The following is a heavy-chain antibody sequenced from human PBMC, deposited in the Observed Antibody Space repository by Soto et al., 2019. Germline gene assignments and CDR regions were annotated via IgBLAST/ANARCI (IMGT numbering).Heavy chain of an antibody. J-gene: IGHJ4*02. CDR1: GFTFSSYG. CDR3: ARDRRRDVSFFDY. V-gene: IGHV3-33*01. Sequence: QVQLVESGGGVVQPGRSLRLSCAASGFTFSSYGMHWVRQAPGKGLEWVAVIWYDGSNKYYADSVKGRFTISRDNSKNTLYLQMNSLRAEDTAVYYCARDRRRDVSFFDYWGQGTLVTVSS. CDR2: IWYDGSNK. D-gene: IGHD2-15*01.